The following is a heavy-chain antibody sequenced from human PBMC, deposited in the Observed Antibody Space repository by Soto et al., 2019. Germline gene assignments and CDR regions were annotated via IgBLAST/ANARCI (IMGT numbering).Heavy chain of an antibody. Sequence: EVQLLESGGGLVNPGGALRLSCAASGFAFSTYAMSWMRQAPGKGPEWVSAISGSGGSTYYTDSVKGRFTISRDNSKNTLYLQMDSLRAEDTAIYYCAKGLSSERSGWLRWFGPWGQGTLVIVSS. CDR3: AKGLSSERSGWLRWFGP. J-gene: IGHJ5*02. V-gene: IGHV3-23*01. D-gene: IGHD6-19*01. CDR2: ISGSGGST. CDR1: GFAFSTYA.